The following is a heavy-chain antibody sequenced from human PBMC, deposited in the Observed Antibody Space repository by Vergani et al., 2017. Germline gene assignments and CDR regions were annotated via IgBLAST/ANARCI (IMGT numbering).Heavy chain of an antibody. CDR3: ARGDIVVVPAALDAFDI. D-gene: IGHD2-2*01. V-gene: IGHV4-61*10. CDR2: IYYSGST. Sequence: QVQLQESGPGLVKPSETLSLTCTVSGGSVSSGSYYWSWIRQPAGKGLEWIGYIYYSGSTNYNPSLKSRVTISVDTSKNQVSLKLSSVTAADTAVYYCARGDIVVVPAALDAFDIWGQGTMVTVAS. CDR1: GGSVSSGSYY. J-gene: IGHJ3*02.